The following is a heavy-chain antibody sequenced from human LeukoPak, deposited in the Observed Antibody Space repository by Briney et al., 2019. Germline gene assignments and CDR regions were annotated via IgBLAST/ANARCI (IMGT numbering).Heavy chain of an antibody. J-gene: IGHJ4*02. V-gene: IGHV4-34*01. D-gene: IGHD3-22*01. CDR1: GGSFSGYY. CDR2: INHSGST. Sequence: SETLSLTCAVYGGSFSGYYWSWIRQPPGKGLEWIGEINHSGSTNYSPSLKSRVTISVNTSKNQFSLKLTSVTAADTAVYYCARDYYDSSGYYFPLKYWGQGTLVTVSS. CDR3: ARDYYDSSGYYFPLKY.